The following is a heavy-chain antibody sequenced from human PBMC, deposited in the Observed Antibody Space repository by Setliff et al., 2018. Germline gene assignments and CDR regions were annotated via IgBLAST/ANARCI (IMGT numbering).Heavy chain of an antibody. D-gene: IGHD3-22*01. J-gene: IGHJ5*02. CDR3: ARHGRFYDFTDYFPNWFDP. V-gene: IGHV4-39*01. CDR2: IYFTGNT. CDR1: GGSVRTSSYY. Sequence: PSEILSLTCTVSGGSVRTSSYYWGWIRQSPGKGLEWIGSIYFTGNTYYSPSLKSRVTISADTSKNQFSLKLTSLTATDTAIYYCARHGRFYDFTDYFPNWFDPWGQGTLVTVSS.